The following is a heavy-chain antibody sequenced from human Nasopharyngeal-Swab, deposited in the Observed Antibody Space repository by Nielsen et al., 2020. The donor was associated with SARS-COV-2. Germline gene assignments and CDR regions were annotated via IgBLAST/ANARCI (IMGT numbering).Heavy chain of an antibody. V-gene: IGHV4-61*01. CDR2: IYYSGST. D-gene: IGHD3-3*01. J-gene: IGHJ3*02. CDR1: GGSASSGSYY. Sequence: SETLSLTCTPSGGSASSGSYYWSWIRQPPGKGLERIGYIYYSGSTNYNPSLKSRVTISVDTYKNQFSLKLSSVPAADTAVYYCARDFGTYYDFCSGYPDAFDIWGQGTMVTVSS. CDR3: ARDFGTYYDFCSGYPDAFDI.